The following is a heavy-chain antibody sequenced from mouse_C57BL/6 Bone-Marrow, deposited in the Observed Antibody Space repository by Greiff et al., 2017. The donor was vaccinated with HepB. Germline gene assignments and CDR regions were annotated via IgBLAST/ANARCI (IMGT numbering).Heavy chain of an antibody. V-gene: IGHV5-9-1*02. D-gene: IGHD1-1*01. CDR2: ISSGGDDI. CDR3: TTRYGSSCYYAMDY. Sequence: EVKLQESGEGLVKPGGSLKLSCAASGFTFSSYAMSWVRQTPEKRLEWVAYISSGGDDIYYADTVKGRCTIARDNARNTRYLQMSRLKSEDTAMYYGTTRYGSSCYYAMDYWGQGTSVTVSS. CDR1: GFTFSSYA. J-gene: IGHJ4*01.